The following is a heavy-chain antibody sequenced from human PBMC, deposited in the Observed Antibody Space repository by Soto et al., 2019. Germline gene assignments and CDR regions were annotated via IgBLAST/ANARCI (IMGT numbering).Heavy chain of an antibody. Sequence: SETLSLTCAVSGGSISSGGYSWSWIRQPPGKGLEWIGYIYHSGSTNYNPSLKSRVTISVDTSKNQISLKLNSVTAADTAVYYCARGPRYFDPVHYWGQGTLVTVSS. CDR1: GGSISSGGYS. CDR3: ARGPRYFDPVHY. V-gene: IGHV4-30-2*01. D-gene: IGHD3-9*01. CDR2: IYHSGST. J-gene: IGHJ4*02.